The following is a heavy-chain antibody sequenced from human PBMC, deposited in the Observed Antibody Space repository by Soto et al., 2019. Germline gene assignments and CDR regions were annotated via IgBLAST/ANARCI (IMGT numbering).Heavy chain of an antibody. D-gene: IGHD6-19*01. CDR3: ASRSSGWYYGMDV. Sequence: QVQLQESGPGLVKPSETLSLTCTVSGGSISSHYWSWIRQPPGKGLEWIGYIDYSGSTNYNPSLKLCVTISVDTSKNQFSLKLSSVTAADTAVYYCASRSSGWYYGMDVWGQGTTVTVSS. J-gene: IGHJ6*02. CDR2: IDYSGST. CDR1: GGSISSHY. V-gene: IGHV4-59*08.